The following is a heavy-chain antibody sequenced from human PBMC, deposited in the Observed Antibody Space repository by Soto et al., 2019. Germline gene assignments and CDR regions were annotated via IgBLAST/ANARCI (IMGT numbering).Heavy chain of an antibody. CDR1: GFSIDDFA. D-gene: IGHD5-12*01. CDR2: ISWDSGKI. Sequence: GGSLRLSCAASGFSIDDFAMHWVRQAPGKGLEWVSSISWDSGKIGYADSVTGRFSVSRDNAKNSLFLQMRSLKPEETAFYFYAKDYPGGYGDYESTWFEPWGQGTLVTVSS. V-gene: IGHV3-9*01. J-gene: IGHJ5*02. CDR3: AKDYPGGYGDYESTWFEP.